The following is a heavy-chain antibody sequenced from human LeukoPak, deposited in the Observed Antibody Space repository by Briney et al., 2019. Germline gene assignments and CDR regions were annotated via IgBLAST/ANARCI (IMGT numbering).Heavy chain of an antibody. CDR2: ISSDGSST. CDR1: EFTFSSYW. J-gene: IGHJ4*02. Sequence: GGSLRLSCAASEFTFSSYWTHWVRQAPGKGLVWVSRISSDGSSTSYADSVKGRFTISRDNAKNTLYLQMNSLRAEDTAVYYCAREDHCYDYWSGYFPVFDYWGQGTLVTVSS. CDR3: AREDHCYDYWSGYFPVFDY. D-gene: IGHD3-3*01. V-gene: IGHV3-74*01.